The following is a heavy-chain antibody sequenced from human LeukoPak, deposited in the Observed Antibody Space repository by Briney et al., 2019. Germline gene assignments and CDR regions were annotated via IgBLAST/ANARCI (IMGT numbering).Heavy chain of an antibody. CDR1: GYTFTSYY. J-gene: IGHJ4*02. CDR2: INPSGGST. D-gene: IGHD6-19*01. V-gene: IGHV1-46*01. CDR3: ARDSLKQWRD. Sequence: GASVKVSCKASGYTFTSYYMHWVRQAPGQGLEWMGIINPSGGSTSYAQKFQGRVTMTRDTSTSTVYMELRSLRSDDTAVYYCARDSLKQWRDWGQGTLVTVSS.